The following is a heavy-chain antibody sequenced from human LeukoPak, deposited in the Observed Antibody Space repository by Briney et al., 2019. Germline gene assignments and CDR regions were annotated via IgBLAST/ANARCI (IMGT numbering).Heavy chain of an antibody. V-gene: IGHV3-48*03. CDR3: ARPTGNAFDI. CDR1: GFTFSSYE. D-gene: IGHD1-1*01. CDR2: ISSTGGTI. J-gene: IGHJ3*02. Sequence: GGSLRLSCAASGFTFSSYEMNWVRQAPGKGLEWVSYISSTGGTIYYADSVKGRFTISRDNAKDSLYLQMNSLRAEDTAVYYCARPTGNAFDIWGQGTMVTVSS.